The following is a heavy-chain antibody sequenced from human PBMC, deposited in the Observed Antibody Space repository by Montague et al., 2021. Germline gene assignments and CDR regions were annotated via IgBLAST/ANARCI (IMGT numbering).Heavy chain of an antibody. J-gene: IGHJ5*02. Sequence: SETLSLTCTISGGSIRSYYWNWIRQPPGKGLEWIGYIYYSGSTSYNPSLKSRVNISLDTSNYQFSLNLRSVTAADTAVYYCARALAARWWFDPWGQGTLVTVSS. V-gene: IGHV4-59*01. CDR2: IYYSGST. D-gene: IGHD6-6*01. CDR1: GGSIRSYY. CDR3: ARALAARWWFDP.